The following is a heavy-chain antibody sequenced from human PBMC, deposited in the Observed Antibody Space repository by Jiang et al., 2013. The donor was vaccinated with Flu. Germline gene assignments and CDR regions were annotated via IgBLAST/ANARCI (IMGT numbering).Heavy chain of an antibody. D-gene: IGHD1-1*01. CDR1: GFSLTSRPMG. CDR2: IYWDDDK. J-gene: IGHJ5*02. CDR3: AYRVDGYTWNDGWFDP. Sequence: KPTQTLTLTCTFSGFSLTSRPMGVGWISQPPGKALEHLAVIYWDDDKRYNPSLRSRLSIIKDTSNNQVVLIMTNMDPVDTATYRCAYRVDGYTWNDGWFDPWGQGILVTVSS. V-gene: IGHV2-5*02.